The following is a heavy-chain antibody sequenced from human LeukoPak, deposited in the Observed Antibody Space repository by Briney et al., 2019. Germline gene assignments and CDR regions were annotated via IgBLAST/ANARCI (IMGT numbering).Heavy chain of an antibody. CDR1: GFTFSSYA. J-gene: IGHJ4*02. CDR2: ISGSGGST. CDR3: AKDRLLNCRGDCYIFDY. V-gene: IGHV3-23*01. Sequence: GGSLRLSCAASGFTFSSYAMSWVRQAPGKGLEWVSAISGSGGSTYYADSVKGGFTISRDNSKNTLYLQMNSLRTEDTAVYYCAKDRLLNCRGDCYIFDYWGQGTVVTVSS. D-gene: IGHD2-21*02.